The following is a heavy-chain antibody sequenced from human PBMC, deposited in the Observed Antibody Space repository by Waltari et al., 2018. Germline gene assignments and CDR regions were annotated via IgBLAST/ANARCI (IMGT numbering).Heavy chain of an antibody. Sequence: EVQLVESGGGLVQPGRSLRLSCAASGFTFDDFAMHWVRQAPGKGLVWVSGINWNSGSIGYGDSVKGRFTISRDNARNSLYLQMNRLTTEDTAVYYCAKKNDEVFDRNGLVYDAFDMWGQGTMVTVSS. CDR1: GFTFDDFA. V-gene: IGHV3-9*01. CDR2: INWNSGSI. D-gene: IGHD3-22*01. CDR3: AKKNDEVFDRNGLVYDAFDM. J-gene: IGHJ3*02.